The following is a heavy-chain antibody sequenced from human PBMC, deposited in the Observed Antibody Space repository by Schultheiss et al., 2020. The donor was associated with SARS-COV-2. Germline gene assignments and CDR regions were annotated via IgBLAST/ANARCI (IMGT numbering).Heavy chain of an antibody. CDR3: ARGDLPGMVQGVKARDY. J-gene: IGHJ4*02. V-gene: IGHV1-69*13. D-gene: IGHD3-10*01. Sequence: SVKVSCKASGGTFSSYAISWVRQAPGQGLEWMGWMNPNSGNTGYAQKLQGRVTITADESTSTAYMELSSLRSEDTAVYYCARGDLPGMVQGVKARDYWGQGTLVTVSS. CDR1: GGTFSSYA. CDR2: MNPNSGNT.